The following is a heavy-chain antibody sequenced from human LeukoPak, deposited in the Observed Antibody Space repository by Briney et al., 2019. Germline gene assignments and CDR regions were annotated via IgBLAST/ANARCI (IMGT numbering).Heavy chain of an antibody. V-gene: IGHV3-30*02. J-gene: IGHJ4*02. CDR3: AKEHGYRYGYFEY. CDR1: GFTFSSYG. CDR2: IRYDGSNK. D-gene: IGHD5-18*01. Sequence: GGSLRLSCAASGFTFSSYGMHWVRQAPGKGLEWVAFIRYDGSNKYYADSVKGRFTISRDNSKNTLYPQMNSLRAEDTAVYYCAKEHGYRYGYFEYWGQGALVTVSS.